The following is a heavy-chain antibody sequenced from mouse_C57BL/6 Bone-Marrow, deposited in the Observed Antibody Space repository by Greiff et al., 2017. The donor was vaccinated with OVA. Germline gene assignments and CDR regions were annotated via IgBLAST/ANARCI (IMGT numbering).Heavy chain of an antibody. J-gene: IGHJ2*01. CDR3: ARQDYYGSSYFDY. D-gene: IGHD1-1*01. CDR2: ISSGSSTI. Sequence: EVKVVESGGGLVNPAWSLKLSCAASGFTFSDYGMHWVRQAPEKGLEWVAYISSGSSTIYYADTVKGRFTISRDNAKNTLFLQMTSLRSEDTAMYYCARQDYYGSSYFDYWGQGTTLTVSS. CDR1: GFTFSDYG. V-gene: IGHV5-17*01.